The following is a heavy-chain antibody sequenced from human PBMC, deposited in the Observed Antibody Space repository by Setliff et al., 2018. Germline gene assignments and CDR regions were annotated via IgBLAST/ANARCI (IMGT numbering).Heavy chain of an antibody. CDR1: GYRFTTYW. CDR3: ARLGAPASHDAFDI. V-gene: IGHV5-51*01. J-gene: IGHJ3*02. CDR2: VFSGDSDT. Sequence: GESLKISCKGSGYRFTTYWIGWVRQMPGKGLEWMGIVFSGDSDTRYSPSFQGQVTMSADKSINTAYLQWSSLKASDTAMYYCARLGAPASHDAFDIWGQGTMDTVS. D-gene: IGHD6-25*01.